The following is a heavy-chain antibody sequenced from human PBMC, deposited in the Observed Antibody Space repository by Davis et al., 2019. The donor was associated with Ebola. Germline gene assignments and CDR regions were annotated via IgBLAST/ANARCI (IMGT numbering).Heavy chain of an antibody. CDR2: ISGYNGRT. Sequence: AASVKVSCKTSGYMFTAYGITWVRQAPGQGLEWLGWISGYNGRTNLAQNVQGRVTLTTDTSTSTAYMELTSLRFDDTAVYYCARDGCSDSRCYTRTGKWLDPWGQGTQVTVSS. CDR3: ARDGCSDSRCYTRTGKWLDP. CDR1: GYMFTAYG. J-gene: IGHJ5*02. V-gene: IGHV1-18*01. D-gene: IGHD2-2*02.